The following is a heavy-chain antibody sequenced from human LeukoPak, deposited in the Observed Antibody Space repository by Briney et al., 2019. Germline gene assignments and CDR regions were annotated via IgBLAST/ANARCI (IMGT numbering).Heavy chain of an antibody. Sequence: GGSLRLSCAASGLTLSRCAMSWVRQAPGKGLEWVSSISISGDTYYADSVKGRSTLSRDNSMDTLYLQMNSLRVEDTAVYYCAKELRPNDNWGQGTMVTVSS. J-gene: IGHJ3*02. CDR3: AKELRPNDN. CDR2: ISISGDT. CDR1: GLTLSRCA. D-gene: IGHD2-15*01. V-gene: IGHV3-23*01.